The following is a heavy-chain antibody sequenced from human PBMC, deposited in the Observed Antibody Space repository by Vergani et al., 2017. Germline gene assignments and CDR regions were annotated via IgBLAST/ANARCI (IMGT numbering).Heavy chain of an antibody. CDR1: GFTFSSYG. CDR2: ISYDGSNK. D-gene: IGHD6-13*01. Sequence: QVQLVESGGGVVQPVRSLRLSCAASGFTFSSYGMHWVRQAPGKGLEWVAVISYDGSNKYYADSVKGRFTISRDNSKNTLYLQMNSLRAEDTAVYYCAKGVPAAGHFDYWGQGTLVTVSS. CDR3: AKGVPAAGHFDY. J-gene: IGHJ4*02. V-gene: IGHV3-30*18.